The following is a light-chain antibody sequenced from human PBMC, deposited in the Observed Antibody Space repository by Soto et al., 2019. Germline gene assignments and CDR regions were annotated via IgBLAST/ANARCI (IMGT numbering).Light chain of an antibody. V-gene: IGKV3-20*01. Sequence: EIVLTQSPGTLSLSPGERATLSCRASQSVSSSYLAWYQQKPGQAPRLLIYGASSRATGIPDRFSGSGSGTDLTLTISRVEPEDFAVYYCQQYGSSPRFTFDPGIKVDTK. CDR1: QSVSSSY. CDR2: GAS. J-gene: IGKJ3*01. CDR3: QQYGSSPRFT.